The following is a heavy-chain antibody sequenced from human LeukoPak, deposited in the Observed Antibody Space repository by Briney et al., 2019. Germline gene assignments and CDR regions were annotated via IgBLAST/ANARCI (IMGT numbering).Heavy chain of an antibody. CDR1: GYSFTSYW. CDR3: ARRLDDDAFDI. J-gene: IGHJ3*02. V-gene: IGHV5-51*01. CDR2: IYPGDSAT. Sequence: GESLKISCKGSGYSFTSYWIGWGRQMPGKGLEWMGIIYPGDSATRYSPSFQGQVTISADKSISTAYLQWSSLKASDTAMYYCARRLDDDAFDIWGQGTMVTVSS. D-gene: IGHD5-24*01.